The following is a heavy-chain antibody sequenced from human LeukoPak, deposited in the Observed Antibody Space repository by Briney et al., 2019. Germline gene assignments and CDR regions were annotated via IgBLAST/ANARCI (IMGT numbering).Heavy chain of an antibody. CDR1: GGSISSYY. V-gene: IGHV4-59*01. J-gene: IGHJ4*02. D-gene: IGHD5-18*01. CDR2: IYYSGST. Sequence: SETLSLTCTVSGGSISSYYWSWIRQPPGKGLEWIGYIYYSGSTNYNPSLKSRVTISVDTSKNQFSLKLSSVTAADTAVYYCAWSGYSYGYPLLFDYWGQGTLVTVSS. CDR3: AWSGYSYGYPLLFDY.